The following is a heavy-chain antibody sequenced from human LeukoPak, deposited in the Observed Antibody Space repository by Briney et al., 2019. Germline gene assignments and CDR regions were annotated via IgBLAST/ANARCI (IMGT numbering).Heavy chain of an antibody. CDR2: ISAYNGNT. D-gene: IGHD3-9*01. V-gene: IGHV1-18*01. CDR3: ARDRGLRYFDWLSYYHYYYMDV. CDR1: GYTFTSYG. J-gene: IGHJ6*03. Sequence: VASVKVSCKASGYTFTSYGISWVRQAPGQGLEWMGWISAYNGNTNYAQKLQGRVTMTTDTSTSTAYMELRSLRSDDTAVYYCARDRGLRYFDWLSYYHYYYMDVWGKGTTVTVSS.